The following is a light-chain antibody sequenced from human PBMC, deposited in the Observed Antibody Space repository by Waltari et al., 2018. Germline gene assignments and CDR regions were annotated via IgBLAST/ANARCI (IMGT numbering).Light chain of an antibody. Sequence: QSALTQPRPVSGSPGQSVTISCTGTSNDVGGHNYVSWYQQHPDKAPKLIIYENNKLPSGVPVRFSGSKSGNTASLAISGLQAEDEADYYCCSYVGSNTYWVFGGGTKLTVL. CDR3: CSYVGSNTYWV. J-gene: IGLJ3*02. CDR1: SNDVGGHNY. CDR2: ENN. V-gene: IGLV2-11*01.